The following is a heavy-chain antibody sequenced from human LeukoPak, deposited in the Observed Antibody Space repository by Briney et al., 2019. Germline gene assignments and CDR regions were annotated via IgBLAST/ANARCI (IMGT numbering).Heavy chain of an antibody. J-gene: IGHJ1*01. Sequence: PSETLSLTCAVYGGSFSGYYWSWIRQPPRKGLEWIGEINHSGSTNYKPSLKSRVTISVDTSKNQFSLKLSSVTAADTAVYYCADSSGWNRFQYFQHWGQGTLVTVS. CDR2: INHSGST. D-gene: IGHD6-19*01. V-gene: IGHV4-34*01. CDR1: GGSFSGYY. CDR3: ADSSGWNRFQYFQH.